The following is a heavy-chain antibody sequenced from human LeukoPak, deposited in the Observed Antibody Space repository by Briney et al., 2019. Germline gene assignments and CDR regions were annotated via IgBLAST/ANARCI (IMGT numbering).Heavy chain of an antibody. CDR3: ARGQIPVYYYYYMDV. V-gene: IGHV4-59*01. CDR1: GGSISSYY. J-gene: IGHJ6*03. Sequence: SETLSLTCTVSGGSISSYYWSWIRQPPGKGLEWIGYIYYSGSTNYNPSLKCRVTISVDTSKNQFSLKLSSVTAADTAVYYCARGQIPVYYYYYMDVWGKGTTVTISS. CDR2: IYYSGST.